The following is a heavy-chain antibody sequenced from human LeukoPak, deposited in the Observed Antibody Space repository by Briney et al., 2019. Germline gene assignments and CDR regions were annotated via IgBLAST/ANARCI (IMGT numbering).Heavy chain of an antibody. J-gene: IGHJ3*02. V-gene: IGHV1-46*01. Sequence: ASVKVSCKASGYTFTSYYMHWVRQAPGQGLEWMGIINPSGGSTSYVQKFQGRVTMTRDMSTSTVYMELSSLRSEDTAVYYCARDVGYYYDSNDAFDIWGQGTMVTVSS. CDR1: GYTFTSYY. D-gene: IGHD3-22*01. CDR2: INPSGGST. CDR3: ARDVGYYYDSNDAFDI.